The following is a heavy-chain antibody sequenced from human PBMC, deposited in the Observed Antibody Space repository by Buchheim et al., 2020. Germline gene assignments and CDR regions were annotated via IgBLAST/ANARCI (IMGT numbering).Heavy chain of an antibody. CDR2: IYYSGST. Sequence: VQLVESGGGLVQPGGSLRLSCAASGFTFSSYSMNWIRQPPGKGLEWIGYIYYSGSTYYNPSLKSRVTISVDTSKNQFSLKLSSVTAADTAVYYCAKRSGYFRGRFDPWGQGTL. CDR1: GFTFSSYS. J-gene: IGHJ5*02. D-gene: IGHD3-3*01. CDR3: AKRSGYFRGRFDP. V-gene: IGHV4-59*06.